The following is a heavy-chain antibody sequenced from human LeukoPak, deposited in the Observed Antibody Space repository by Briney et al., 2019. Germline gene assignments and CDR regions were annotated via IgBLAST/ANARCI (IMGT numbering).Heavy chain of an antibody. CDR3: ARHSDYGDQSVFYY. CDR2: IYYSGST. Sequence: SETLSLTCTVSGGSISSYYWSWIRQPPGKGLEWIGYIYYSGSTNYNPSLKSRVTISVDTSKNQFSLKLSSVTAADTAMYYCARHSDYGDQSVFYYWGQGTLVTVSS. J-gene: IGHJ4*02. D-gene: IGHD4-17*01. V-gene: IGHV4-59*08. CDR1: GGSISSYY.